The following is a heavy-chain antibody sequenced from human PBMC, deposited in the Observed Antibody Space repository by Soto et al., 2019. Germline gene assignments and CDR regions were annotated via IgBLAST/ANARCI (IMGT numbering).Heavy chain of an antibody. J-gene: IGHJ4*02. CDR2: IIPIFGTA. Sequence: SVKVCCKDSGGTFSSYASSWVRQANGQGLEWMGGIIPIFGTANYAQKFQGRVTITADESTSTAYMELSSLRSEDTAVYYCARDGSGWYETYFDYWGQGTLVTVS. CDR3: ARDGSGWYETYFDY. CDR1: GGTFSSYA. D-gene: IGHD6-19*01. V-gene: IGHV1-69*13.